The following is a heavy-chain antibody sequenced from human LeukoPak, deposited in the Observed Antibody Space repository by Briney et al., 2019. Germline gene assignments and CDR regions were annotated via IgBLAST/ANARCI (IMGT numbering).Heavy chain of an antibody. V-gene: IGHV3-30*02. CDR3: AKDDGITIFGVVINQVDY. CDR1: GFTFSSYG. CDR2: IRYDGSNK. J-gene: IGHJ4*02. Sequence: PGGSLRLSCAASGFTFSSYGMHWVRQAPGEGLEWVAFIRYDGSNKYYADSVKGRFTISRDNSKNTLYLQMNSLRAEDTAVYYCAKDDGITIFGVVINQVDYWGQGTLVTVSS. D-gene: IGHD3-3*01.